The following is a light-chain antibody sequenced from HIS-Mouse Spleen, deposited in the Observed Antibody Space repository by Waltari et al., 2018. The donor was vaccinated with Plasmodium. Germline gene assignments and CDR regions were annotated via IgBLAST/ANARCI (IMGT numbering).Light chain of an antibody. J-gene: IGLJ1*01. Sequence: QSALTQPASVSGSPGQSITISCTGTSSDVGSYNLVPCYQQHPGKAPKRMIYEGSKRPSGVSNRFSGSKSGNTASLTISGLQAEDEADYYCCSYAGSSYVFGTGTKVTVL. V-gene: IGLV2-23*01. CDR3: CSYAGSSYV. CDR2: EGS. CDR1: SSDVGSYNL.